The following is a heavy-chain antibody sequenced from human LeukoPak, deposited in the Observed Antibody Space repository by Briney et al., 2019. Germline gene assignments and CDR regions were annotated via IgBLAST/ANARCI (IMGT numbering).Heavy chain of an antibody. Sequence: VASVKVSYKASGYTFTGYYMHWVRQAPGQGPEWMGWINPNSGGTNYAQKFQGRVTMTRDTSISTAYMELSRLRSDDTAVYYCARDLVTYCGGDCYPTDWGQGTLVTVSS. D-gene: IGHD2-21*02. CDR3: ARDLVTYCGGDCYPTD. V-gene: IGHV1-2*02. CDR2: INPNSGGT. J-gene: IGHJ4*02. CDR1: GYTFTGYY.